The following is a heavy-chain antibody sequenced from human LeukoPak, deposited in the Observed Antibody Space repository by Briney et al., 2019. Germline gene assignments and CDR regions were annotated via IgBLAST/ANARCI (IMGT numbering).Heavy chain of an antibody. CDR3: ARGGQQLVWFDS. Sequence: AASVKVSCKASGYTFTSYGISWVRQAPGQGLEWMGWISAYNGNTNYAQTLQGRVTMTTDTSTRTAYMELTSLTSDDTAVYYCARGGQQLVWFDSWGQGTLVAVSS. J-gene: IGHJ5*01. D-gene: IGHD6-13*01. V-gene: IGHV1-18*01. CDR1: GYTFTSYG. CDR2: ISAYNGNT.